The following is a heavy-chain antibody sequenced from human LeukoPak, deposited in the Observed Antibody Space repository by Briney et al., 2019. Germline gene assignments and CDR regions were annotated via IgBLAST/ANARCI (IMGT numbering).Heavy chain of an antibody. CDR1: GYTFTGYY. CDR2: INPNSGGT. CDR3: ARSNPYGDYYFDY. D-gene: IGHD4-17*01. V-gene: IGHV1-2*02. Sequence: ASVKVSCKASGYTFTGYYMHWVRQAPGQGLEWMGWINPNSGGTNYAQKFQGRVTMTRDTSISTAYMELSRLRSDDTAVYYCARSNPYGDYYFDYWGQGTLVTVSS. J-gene: IGHJ4*02.